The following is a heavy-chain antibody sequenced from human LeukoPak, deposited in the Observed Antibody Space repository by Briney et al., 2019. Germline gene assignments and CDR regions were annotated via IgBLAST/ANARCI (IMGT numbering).Heavy chain of an antibody. Sequence: SETLSLTCTVSGGSISSYYWSWIRQPPGKGLEWIGYIHYSGSTNYNPSLKSRVTISVDMSKNQFSLKLSSVTAADTAVYYCARDRYYYDSSGYGVYFDYWGQGTLVTVSS. J-gene: IGHJ4*02. D-gene: IGHD3-22*01. CDR1: GGSISSYY. CDR2: IHYSGST. CDR3: ARDRYYYDSSGYGVYFDY. V-gene: IGHV4-59*01.